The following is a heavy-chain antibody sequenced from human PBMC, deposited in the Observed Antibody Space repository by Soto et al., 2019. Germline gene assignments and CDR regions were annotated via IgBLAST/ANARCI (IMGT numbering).Heavy chain of an antibody. D-gene: IGHD2-8*01. Sequence: EVQLVESGGGLVKPGGSLRLSCAASGFTFSFYSMNWVRQAPGKGLEWVSSISSGSTFLYYADALKGRFTISRDNAKNSLYLQMNSLRDEDTAVYFCARGSCTNGVCYFDYWGQGTVVAVSS. V-gene: IGHV3-21*01. CDR2: ISSGSTFL. CDR1: GFTFSFYS. CDR3: ARGSCTNGVCYFDY. J-gene: IGHJ4*02.